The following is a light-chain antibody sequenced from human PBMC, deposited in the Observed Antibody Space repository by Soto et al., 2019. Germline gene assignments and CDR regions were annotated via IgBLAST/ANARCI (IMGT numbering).Light chain of an antibody. V-gene: IGKV1-39*01. J-gene: IGKJ1*01. CDR1: QRVDSY. CDR3: HQTYTSVAT. Sequence: DIQVTQSPSSLSASVGESVTLSCQTSQRVDSYIHWYQHQSGKPPKLLIYAASTLQDGVPSRFSGGGSGTAFSLIITGLQPGDSATYYCHQTYTSVATFGQGTKV. CDR2: AAS.